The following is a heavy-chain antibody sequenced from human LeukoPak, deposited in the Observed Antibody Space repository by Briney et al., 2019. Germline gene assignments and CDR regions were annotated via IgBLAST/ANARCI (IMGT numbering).Heavy chain of an antibody. Sequence: GGSLRLSCAASGYTFNKYAINWVRQAPGKGLEWVSGISGSGGSTYYADSVKGRFTISRDNSKNTLYLQMNSLRAEDTAVYYCASGLLDYWGQGTLVTVSS. J-gene: IGHJ4*02. D-gene: IGHD3-3*01. CDR3: ASGLLDY. CDR1: GYTFNKYA. V-gene: IGHV3-23*01. CDR2: ISGSGGST.